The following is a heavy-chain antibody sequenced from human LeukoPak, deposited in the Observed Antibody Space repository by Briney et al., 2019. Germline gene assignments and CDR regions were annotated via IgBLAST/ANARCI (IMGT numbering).Heavy chain of an antibody. CDR2: INSDGSST. V-gene: IGHV3-74*01. J-gene: IGHJ6*03. CDR3: ARALVVPAAMYYYYYYMDV. D-gene: IGHD2-2*01. CDR1: GFTFSSYW. Sequence: GGSLRLSCAASGFTFSSYWMHWVRHAPGKGLVWVSRINSDGSSTSYADSVKGRFTISRDNAKNTLYLQMNSLRAEDTAVYYCARALVVPAAMYYYYYYMDVWGKGTTVTISS.